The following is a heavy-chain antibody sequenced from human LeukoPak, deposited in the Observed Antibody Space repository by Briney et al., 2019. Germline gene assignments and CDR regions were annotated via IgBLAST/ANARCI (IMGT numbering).Heavy chain of an antibody. D-gene: IGHD3-9*01. Sequence: GESLKISCKGSGYSFTSYWIGWVRQMPGKGLEWMGIIYPGDSDTRYSPSFQGQVTISADKSIGTAYLQWSSLKASDTAMYYCASGAYDILTGYPYYFDYWGQGTLVTVSS. J-gene: IGHJ4*02. CDR2: IYPGDSDT. V-gene: IGHV5-51*01. CDR3: ASGAYDILTGYPYYFDY. CDR1: GYSFTSYW.